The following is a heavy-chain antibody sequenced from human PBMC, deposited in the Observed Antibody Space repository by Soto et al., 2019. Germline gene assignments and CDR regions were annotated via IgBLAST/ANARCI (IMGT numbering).Heavy chain of an antibody. CDR2: IYYSGST. D-gene: IGHD2-2*01. CDR1: GGSISSYY. Sequence: SETLSLTCTVSGGSISSYYWSWIRQPPGKGLEWIGYIYYSGSTNYNPSLKSRVTISVDTSKNQFSLKLSSVTAADTAVYYCAREVRYLSSTSCYGAFDIWGQGTMVTV. V-gene: IGHV4-59*01. CDR3: AREVRYLSSTSCYGAFDI. J-gene: IGHJ3*02.